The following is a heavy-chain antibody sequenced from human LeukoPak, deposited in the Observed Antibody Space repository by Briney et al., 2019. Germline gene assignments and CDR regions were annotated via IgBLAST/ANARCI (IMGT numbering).Heavy chain of an antibody. V-gene: IGHV3-23*01. CDR2: ISDGGGST. J-gene: IGHJ4*02. CDR1: GFTFSSYA. CDR3: AKDGALRGVHDY. Sequence: PWGSLRLSCAASGFTFSSYAMSWVRQAPGKGLEWVSTISDGGGSTYYADPVKGRFTISRDNSKNTLYLQMNSLRAEDTAVYYCAKDGALRGVHDYWGQGTLVTVSS. D-gene: IGHD3-10*01.